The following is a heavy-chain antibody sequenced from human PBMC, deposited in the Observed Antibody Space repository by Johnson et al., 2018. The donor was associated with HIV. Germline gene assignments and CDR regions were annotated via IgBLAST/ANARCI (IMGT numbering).Heavy chain of an antibody. V-gene: IGHV3-13*01. CDR2: IGTAGDT. D-gene: IGHD2-15*01. CDR3: ARSRDSRGGSVPDGFDI. J-gene: IGHJ3*02. Sequence: VQLVESGGGLVQPGGSLRLSCAASGFTFSCYDVPWVRQATGKGLEWVSPIGTAGDTYYPGSVKGRFTISRENAKNSLYLQMNSLRAEDTAVYYYARSRDSRGGSVPDGFDIWGQGTKVIVSS. CDR1: GFTFSCYD.